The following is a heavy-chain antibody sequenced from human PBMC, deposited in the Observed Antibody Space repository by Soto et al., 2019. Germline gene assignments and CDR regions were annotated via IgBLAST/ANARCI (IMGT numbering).Heavy chain of an antibody. CDR1: GYTFTSYY. V-gene: IGHV1-46*01. D-gene: IGHD2-2*01. CDR2: INPSGGST. CDR3: ARDQDIVVVPAAIGSYYYGMDV. Sequence: ASVKVSCKASGYTFTSYYMHWVRQAPGQGLEWMGIINPSGGSTSYAQKFQGRVTMTRDTSTSTVYMELSSLRSEDTAVYYCARDQDIVVVPAAIGSYYYGMDVWGQGTTVTVSS. J-gene: IGHJ6*02.